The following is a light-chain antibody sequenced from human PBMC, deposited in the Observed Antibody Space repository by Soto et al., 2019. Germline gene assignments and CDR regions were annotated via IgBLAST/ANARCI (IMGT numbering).Light chain of an antibody. Sequence: QSVLTQPASVSGSPGQSTTISCTGTSSDVGGYNYVSWYQQHPGKAPKLMIYDVSDRPSGVSNRFSGSKSGNTASLTISGLQAEDEADYYCSSYTSSNTEVFGTGTKVTVL. CDR2: DVS. J-gene: IGLJ1*01. CDR1: SSDVGGYNY. CDR3: SSYTSSNTEV. V-gene: IGLV2-14*01.